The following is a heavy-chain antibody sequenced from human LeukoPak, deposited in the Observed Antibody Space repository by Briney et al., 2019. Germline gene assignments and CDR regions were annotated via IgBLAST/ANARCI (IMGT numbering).Heavy chain of an antibody. CDR3: AKVTGRSYYGSGSYYDY. CDR1: GFTFSSYG. Sequence: GGSLRLSCAASGFTFSSYGMSWVRQAPGKGLEWVAFIRYDGSNKYYADSVKGRFTISRDNSKNTLYLQMNSLRAEDTAVYYCAKVTGRSYYGSGSYYDYWGQGTLVTVSS. J-gene: IGHJ4*02. V-gene: IGHV3-30*02. D-gene: IGHD3-10*01. CDR2: IRYDGSNK.